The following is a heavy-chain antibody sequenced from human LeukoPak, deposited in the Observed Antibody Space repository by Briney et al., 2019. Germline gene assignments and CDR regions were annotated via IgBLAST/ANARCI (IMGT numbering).Heavy chain of an antibody. V-gene: IGHV1-18*01. J-gene: IGHJ5*02. CDR1: GYTFPSYG. CDR2: ISAYNGNT. CDR3: ARDLGEGIYYYDSSGYYLA. Sequence: ASVKVSCKASGYTFPSYGISWVRQAPGQGLEWMGWISAYNGNTNYAQKLQGRVTMTTDTSTSTAYMELRSLRSDDTAVYYCARDLGEGIYYYDSSGYYLAWGQGTLVTVSS. D-gene: IGHD3-22*01.